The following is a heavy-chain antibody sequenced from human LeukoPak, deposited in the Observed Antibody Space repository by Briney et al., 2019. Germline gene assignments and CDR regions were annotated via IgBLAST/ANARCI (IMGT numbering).Heavy chain of an antibody. J-gene: IGHJ4*02. CDR2: ISGSGGST. D-gene: IGHD3-10*01. V-gene: IGHV3-23*01. Sequence: QTGGSLRLSSAASGFTFSSYAMSWVRQAPGEGLEWVSAISGSGGSTYYADSVKGRFTISRDNSKNTLYLQMNSLRAEDTAVYYCAKDRGARRAGSQPNSWGQGTLVTVSS. CDR3: AKDRGARRAGSQPNS. CDR1: GFTFSSYA.